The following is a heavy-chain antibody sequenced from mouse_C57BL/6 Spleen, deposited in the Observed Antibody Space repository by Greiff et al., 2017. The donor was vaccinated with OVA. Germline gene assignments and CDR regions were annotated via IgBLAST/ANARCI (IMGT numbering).Heavy chain of an antibody. Sequence: QVQLQQPGAELVRPGSSVKLSCKASGYTFTSYWMHWVKQRPIQGLEWIGNIDPSDSETHYNQKFKDKATLTVDKSSSTACMQLSSLTSEDSAVYYCARPPHYGSSFYAMDYWGQGTSVTVSS. CDR3: ARPPHYGSSFYAMDY. D-gene: IGHD1-1*01. CDR1: GYTFTSYW. J-gene: IGHJ4*01. V-gene: IGHV1-52*01. CDR2: IDPSDSET.